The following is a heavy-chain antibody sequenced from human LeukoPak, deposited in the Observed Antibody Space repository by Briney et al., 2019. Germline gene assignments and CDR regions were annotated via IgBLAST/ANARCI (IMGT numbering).Heavy chain of an antibody. CDR3: AKGAPDYAGSYFDY. V-gene: IGHV3-33*06. Sequence: PGRSLRLSCAAPGFTFSSYGMHWVRQAPGKGLEWVAVIWYDGSNKYYADSVKGRFTISRDNSKNTLYLQMNSLRAEDTAVYYCAKGAPDYAGSYFDYWGQGTLVTVSS. CDR2: IWYDGSNK. J-gene: IGHJ4*02. CDR1: GFTFSSYG. D-gene: IGHD4-17*01.